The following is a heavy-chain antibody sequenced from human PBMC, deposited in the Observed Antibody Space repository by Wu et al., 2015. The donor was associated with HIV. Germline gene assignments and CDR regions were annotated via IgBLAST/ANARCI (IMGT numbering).Heavy chain of an antibody. Sequence: QVQLVQSGAEVKKPGSSVKVSCKASGGTFSSYAISWVRQAPGQGLEWMGRIIPIFGTANYAQKFQGRVTITADESTSTAYMELSSLRSDDTAVYYCARDHLSSAIMTYSYYYMDVWGKGTTVTVSS. CDR3: ARDHLSSAIMTYSYYYMDV. V-gene: IGHV1-69*13. CDR1: GGTFSSYA. D-gene: IGHD3-16*01. J-gene: IGHJ6*03. CDR2: IIPIFGTA.